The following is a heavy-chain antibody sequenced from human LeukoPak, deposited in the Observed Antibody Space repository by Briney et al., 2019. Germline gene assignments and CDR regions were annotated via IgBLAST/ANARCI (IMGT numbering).Heavy chain of an antibody. CDR3: ARTISGWYYFDY. CDR2: INYSGRT. D-gene: IGHD6-13*01. CDR1: GGSNSGYY. Sequence: SETLPQTCSVGGGSNSGYYWSWIGQPPGKEVEGIGYINYSGRTDYNPSLKSRVTITVDTSKNQFSLKLSSVTAADTAVFYCARTISGWYYFDYGGQGTLVTVSS. J-gene: IGHJ4*02. V-gene: IGHV4-59*08.